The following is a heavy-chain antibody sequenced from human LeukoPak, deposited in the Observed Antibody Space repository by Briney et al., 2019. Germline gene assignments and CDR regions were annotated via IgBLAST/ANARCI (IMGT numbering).Heavy chain of an antibody. J-gene: IGHJ5*02. CDR3: ARKDNGAPEKGDP. CDR2: ISSSSSYI. V-gene: IGHV3-21*01. CDR1: GFTFSSYS. D-gene: IGHD4-17*01. Sequence: PGGSLRLSCVASGFTFSSYSMNWVRQAPGKGLEWVSSISSSSSYIYYADSVKGRFTISRDNAKNSLYLQMNSLRAEDTAVYYCARKDNGAPEKGDPWGQGTLVTVSS.